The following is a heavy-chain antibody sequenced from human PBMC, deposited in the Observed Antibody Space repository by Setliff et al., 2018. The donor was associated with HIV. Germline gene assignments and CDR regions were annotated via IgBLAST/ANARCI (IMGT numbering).Heavy chain of an antibody. CDR3: AKPTSGMYPRAFDL. CDR2: VSPDGYEK. CDR1: GYGYSTFD. J-gene: IGHJ3*01. D-gene: IGHD1-26*01. Sequence: GESLKISCAAFGYGYSTFDMDWVRQTPGKGLEWVADVSPDGYEKRYADFAKGRFTVSRDNSKNILFLQMDSLGAEGTGIYYCAKPTSGMYPRAFDLWGRGTVVTV. V-gene: IGHV3-23*01.